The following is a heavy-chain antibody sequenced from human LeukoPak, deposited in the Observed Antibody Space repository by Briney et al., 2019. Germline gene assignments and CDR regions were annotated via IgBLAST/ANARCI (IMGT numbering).Heavy chain of an antibody. CDR3: AKMYYYDSSGRFGNYFDY. CDR1: GFTISDYW. CDR2: IKQDGSEK. J-gene: IGHJ4*02. Sequence: PGGSLRLSCAGSGFTISDYWMTWVRQAPGKGLEWVANIKQDGSEKYYVDSVKGRFTISRDNSKNTLYLQMNSLRAEDTAVYYCAKMYYYDSSGRFGNYFDYWGQGTLVTVSS. V-gene: IGHV3-7*01. D-gene: IGHD3-22*01.